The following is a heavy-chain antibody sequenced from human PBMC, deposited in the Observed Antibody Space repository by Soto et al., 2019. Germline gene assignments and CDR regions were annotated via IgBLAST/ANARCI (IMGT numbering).Heavy chain of an antibody. CDR3: ARDRRYDSSGYYPGRYFDY. CDR2: IYHSGST. D-gene: IGHD3-22*01. V-gene: IGHV4-4*02. J-gene: IGHJ4*02. CDR1: GGSISSSNW. Sequence: PSETLSLTCAVSGGSISSSNWWSWVRQPPGKGLEWIGEIYHSGSTNYNPSLKSRVTISVDTSKNQFSLKLSSVTAADTAVYYCARDRRYDSSGYYPGRYFDYWGQGTLVTVSS.